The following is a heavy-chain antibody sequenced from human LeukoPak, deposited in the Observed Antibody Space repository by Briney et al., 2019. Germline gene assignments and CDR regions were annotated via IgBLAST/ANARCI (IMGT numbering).Heavy chain of an antibody. CDR1: SGSMSNIYY. CDR3: ARRGNY. CDR2: IFYSGIT. J-gene: IGHJ4*02. V-gene: IGHV4-39*01. Sequence: PSETLSLTCNVSSGSMSNIYYWGWIRQPPGKGLEWIGNIFYSGITYYNPSLRSRVTIAIDTSKSQFSLELTSVTAADTAVYYCARRGNYWGQGTLAIVSS.